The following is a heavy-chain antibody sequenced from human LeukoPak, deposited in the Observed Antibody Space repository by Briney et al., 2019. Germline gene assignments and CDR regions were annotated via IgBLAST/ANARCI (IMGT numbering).Heavy chain of an antibody. D-gene: IGHD1-26*01. Sequence: PGGSLRLSCAASGFTFDDYGMSWVRQAPGKGLEWVSGINWISGSTGYADSVKGRFTISRDNAKSSLYLQMNSLRAEDTALYYCARGSLVGATETGYFDCWGQGTLVTVSS. CDR1: GFTFDDYG. CDR2: INWISGST. J-gene: IGHJ4*02. CDR3: ARGSLVGATETGYFDC. V-gene: IGHV3-20*04.